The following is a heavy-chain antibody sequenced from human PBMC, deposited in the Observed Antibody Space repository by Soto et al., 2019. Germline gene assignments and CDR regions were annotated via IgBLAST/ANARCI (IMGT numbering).Heavy chain of an antibody. CDR3: ARALDHYYVY. D-gene: IGHD3-22*01. Sequence: QVQLVQSGAEVKKPGSSVKVSCKASGGTFSIYAFTWVRQAPGQGLEWMGGIFPIFGTTNYAQKFQGRVTITADESTSTAYMELSSLRSEDTAVYYCARALDHYYVYWGQGTLVTVSS. J-gene: IGHJ4*02. CDR1: GGTFSIYA. V-gene: IGHV1-69*12. CDR2: IFPIFGTT.